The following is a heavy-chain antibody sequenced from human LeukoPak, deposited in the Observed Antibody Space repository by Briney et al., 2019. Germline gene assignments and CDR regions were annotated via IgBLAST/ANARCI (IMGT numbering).Heavy chain of an antibody. D-gene: IGHD6-13*01. CDR2: ISSSGNSI. CDR1: GFSFSSHG. J-gene: IGHJ4*02. CDR3: ARDQVSVAGTGIDY. V-gene: IGHV3-48*04. Sequence: GGSLRLSCAASGFSFSSHGMSWVRQAPGKGLEWVSYISSSGNSISYADPVRGRFTISRDNAKNSLYLQMNSLRAEDTAVYYCARDQVSVAGTGIDYWGQGTLVTVSS.